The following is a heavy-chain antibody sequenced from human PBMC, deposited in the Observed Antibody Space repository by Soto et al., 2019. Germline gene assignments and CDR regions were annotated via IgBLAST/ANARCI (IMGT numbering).Heavy chain of an antibody. Sequence: SETLSLTCSVSSGSISSNSYLWGWIRQPPGKGLEWIGAILYSGDTYYSESLKSRVTMSVDTAKNQFSLKLNSVTAADTAVYYCARQGRNTKIVILRHYTTDFWGQGTAVTVSS. CDR3: ARQGRNTKIVILRHYTTDF. D-gene: IGHD3-22*01. J-gene: IGHJ6*02. V-gene: IGHV4-39*01. CDR2: ILYSGDT. CDR1: SGSISSNSYL.